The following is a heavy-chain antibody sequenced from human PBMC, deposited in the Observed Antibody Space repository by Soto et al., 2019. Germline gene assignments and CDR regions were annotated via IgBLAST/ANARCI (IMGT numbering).Heavy chain of an antibody. CDR2: ISSSGTTI. CDR1: GFIFSSYE. D-gene: IGHD3-3*02. J-gene: IGHJ4*02. Sequence: EVQLAESGGGLVQPGGSLRLSCAVSGFIFSSYEMNWVRQAPGKGLEWISYISSSGTTIYYADSVKGRFTISRDNAKNSLYLQMNSLSDEDTAVYYCARSPFLECNWAQGTLVTVSS. CDR3: ARSPFLECN. V-gene: IGHV3-48*03.